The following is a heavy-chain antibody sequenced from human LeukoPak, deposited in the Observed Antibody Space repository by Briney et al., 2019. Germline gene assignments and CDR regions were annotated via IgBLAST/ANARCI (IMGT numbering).Heavy chain of an antibody. CDR2: SYYSGST. CDR3: ARLVTINTVTTARYWYFDL. J-gene: IGHJ2*01. Sequence: PSETLSLTCTVSSGSISSSSYYWGWMPQPPGKGLEWIGSSYYSGSTYYNPSLKSRVTISVDTSKNQFSLKLSSVTAADTAVYFCARLVTINTVTTARYWYFDLWGRGTLVTVSS. CDR1: SGSISSSSYY. D-gene: IGHD4-17*01. V-gene: IGHV4-39*01.